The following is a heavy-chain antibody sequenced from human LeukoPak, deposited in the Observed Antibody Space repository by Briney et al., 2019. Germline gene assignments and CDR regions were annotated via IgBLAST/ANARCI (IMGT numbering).Heavy chain of an antibody. D-gene: IGHD6-19*01. J-gene: IGHJ3*02. CDR1: GFTFSSYG. CDR2: ISGSGGSA. CDR3: AKVRIAVAGLDAFDI. V-gene: IGHV3-23*01. Sequence: GGSLRLSCAASGFTFSSYGMSWVRQAPGKGLEWVSAISGSGGSAYYADSVKGRFTISRDNSKNTLYLQMNSLRAEDTAVYYCAKVRIAVAGLDAFDIWGQGTMVTVSS.